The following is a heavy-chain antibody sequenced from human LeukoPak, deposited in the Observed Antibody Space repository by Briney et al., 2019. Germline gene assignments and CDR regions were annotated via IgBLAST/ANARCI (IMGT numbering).Heavy chain of an antibody. CDR3: ARDDDSSGYYYFSAFDI. CDR2: INPNSGGT. V-gene: IGHV1-2*02. J-gene: IGHJ3*02. Sequence: GASVKVSCKAFGYTFTSYGISWVRQAPGQGLEWMGWINPNSGGTNYAQKFQGRVTMTRDTSISTAYMELSRLRSDDTAVYYCARDDDSSGYYYFSAFDIWGQGTMVTVSS. D-gene: IGHD3-22*01. CDR1: GYTFTSYG.